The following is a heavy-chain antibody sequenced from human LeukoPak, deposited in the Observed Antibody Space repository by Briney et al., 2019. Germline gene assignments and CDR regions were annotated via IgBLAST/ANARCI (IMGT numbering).Heavy chain of an antibody. Sequence: PGGSLRLSCAASGITFINAWMNWVRQAPGKGLEWVGRIKSRSDGGTTDYATPVKGRFTISRDDPKATVYLQMDSLKIEDTAVYYCTTPLTTVTTLPFDSWGQGTLATVSS. D-gene: IGHD4-17*01. CDR2: IKSRSDGGTT. CDR3: TTPLTTVTTLPFDS. J-gene: IGHJ4*02. V-gene: IGHV3-15*01. CDR1: GITFINAW.